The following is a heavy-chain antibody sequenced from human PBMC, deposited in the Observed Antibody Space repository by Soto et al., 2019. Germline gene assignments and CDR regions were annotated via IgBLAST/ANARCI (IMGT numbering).Heavy chain of an antibody. J-gene: IGHJ6*02. Sequence: PGESLKISCKGSGYSFTSYWIGWVRQMPGKGLEWMGIIYPGDSDTRYSPSFHGQVTISADKSISTAYLQWSSLKASDTAMYYCARHPPTGYCSGGSCYSHYYYYGMDVWGQGTTVTVSS. D-gene: IGHD2-15*01. V-gene: IGHV5-51*01. CDR3: ARHPPTGYCSGGSCYSHYYYYGMDV. CDR2: IYPGDSDT. CDR1: GYSFTSYW.